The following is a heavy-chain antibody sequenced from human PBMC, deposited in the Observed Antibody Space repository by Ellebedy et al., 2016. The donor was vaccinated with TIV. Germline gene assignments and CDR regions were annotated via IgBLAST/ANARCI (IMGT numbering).Heavy chain of an antibody. CDR1: GFTFSSYA. Sequence: GESLKISCAASGFTFSSYAMSWVRQAPGKGLGWVSTISNPGSRTYYADSVEGRFIISRDNSKKTLYLQMNSLRVEDTAVYFCAKDRTPGDGYWVFDDWGQGTLVTVSS. D-gene: IGHD5-18*01. CDR3: AKDRTPGDGYWVFDD. CDR2: ISNPGSRT. V-gene: IGHV3-23*01. J-gene: IGHJ4*02.